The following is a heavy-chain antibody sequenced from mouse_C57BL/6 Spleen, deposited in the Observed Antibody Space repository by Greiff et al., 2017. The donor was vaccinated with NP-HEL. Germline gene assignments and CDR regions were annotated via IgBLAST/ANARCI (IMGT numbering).Heavy chain of an antibody. CDR3: ARSITTVVAHFDV. CDR1: GYAFTNYL. CDR2: INPGSGGT. D-gene: IGHD1-1*01. J-gene: IGHJ1*03. V-gene: IGHV1-54*01. Sequence: VQLQQSGAELVRPGTSVKVSCKASGYAFTNYLIEWVKQRPGQGLEWIGVINPGSGGTNYNEKFKGKATLTADKSSSTAYMQLSSLTSEDSAVYFCARSITTVVAHFDVWGTGTTVTVSS.